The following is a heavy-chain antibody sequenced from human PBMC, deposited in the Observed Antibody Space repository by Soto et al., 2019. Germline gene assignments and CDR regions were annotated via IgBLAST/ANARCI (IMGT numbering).Heavy chain of an antibody. CDR2: IFYSGTT. Sequence: SETLSLTGTVSGGSISSSSYYWGWIRQPPGKGLEWIGYIFYSGTTCYNPSLNSRVTISVDTSKNQFSLKLNSVTAADTAVYYCARHAPSSGYPLEYWGQGTLVTVSS. D-gene: IGHD3-22*01. V-gene: IGHV4-39*07. CDR1: GGSISSSSYY. CDR3: ARHAPSSGYPLEY. J-gene: IGHJ4*02.